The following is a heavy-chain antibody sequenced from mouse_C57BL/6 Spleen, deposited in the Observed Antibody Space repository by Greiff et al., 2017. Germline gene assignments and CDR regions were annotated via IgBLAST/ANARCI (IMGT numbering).Heavy chain of an antibody. Sequence: QVQLQQSGAELAKPGASVKLSCKASGYTFTSYWMHWVKQRPGQGLEWIGYINPSSGYTTYNQKFKDKATLTADKSSSTAYMQLSSLTYEDSAVYYCARSIYYYGSRFAYWGQGTLVTVSA. V-gene: IGHV1-7*01. D-gene: IGHD1-1*01. CDR1: GYTFTSYW. CDR2: INPSSGYT. CDR3: ARSIYYYGSRFAY. J-gene: IGHJ3*01.